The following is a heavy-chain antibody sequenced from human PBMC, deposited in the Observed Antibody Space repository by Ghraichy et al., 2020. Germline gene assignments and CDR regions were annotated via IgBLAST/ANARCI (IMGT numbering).Heavy chain of an antibody. D-gene: IGHD2-2*01. Sequence: GGSLRLSCAGSGFTFKNYAMSWVRQAPGRGLEWVSAVTARSSATYYADSVKGRFTVSRDNSKNTVFLQMNSLRADDTALYYCAKWGREGDCGSPSCYDVFDIWGQGTVVTVSS. CDR2: VTARSSAT. J-gene: IGHJ3*02. V-gene: IGHV3-23*01. CDR3: AKWGREGDCGSPSCYDVFDI. CDR1: GFTFKNYA.